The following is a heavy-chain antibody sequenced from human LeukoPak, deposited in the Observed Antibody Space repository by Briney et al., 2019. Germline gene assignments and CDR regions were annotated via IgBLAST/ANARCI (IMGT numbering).Heavy chain of an antibody. CDR2: ISYSGST. Sequence: SETLSLTCTVSGGSISSYFWTWIRQPPGKGLEWIGYISYSGSTNYNPSLKSRVTISVDTSKNQFSLKLNSVTAADTAVYYCASTVTTGYFDFWGQGTLVTVSS. D-gene: IGHD4-11*01. V-gene: IGHV4-59*08. J-gene: IGHJ4*02. CDR1: GGSISSYF. CDR3: ASTVTTGYFDF.